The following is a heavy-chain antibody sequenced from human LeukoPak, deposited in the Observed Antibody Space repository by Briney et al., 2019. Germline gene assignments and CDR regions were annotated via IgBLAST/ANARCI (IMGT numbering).Heavy chain of an antibody. J-gene: IGHJ4*02. V-gene: IGHV3-30*02. D-gene: IGHD3-22*01. CDR1: GFTFSSYG. CDR2: IRYDGSNK. CDR3: ARERWLLEYYFDY. Sequence: PGGSLRLSCAASGFTFSSYGMHWVRQAPGKGLEWVAFIRYDGSNKYYADSVKGRFTISRDNSKNTLYLQMNSLRAEDTAVYYCARERWLLEYYFDYWGQGTLVTVSS.